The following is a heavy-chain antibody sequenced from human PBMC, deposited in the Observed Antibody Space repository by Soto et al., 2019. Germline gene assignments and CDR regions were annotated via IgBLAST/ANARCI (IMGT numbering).Heavy chain of an antibody. Sequence: QVHLVQSGAEVKKPGSSVKVSCKASGDTFSSHTISWVRQAPGQGLEWMGRIIPSLDIANYAQRFQGRVTITAAKSTTTAYMELSSLTPEDTAMYYCARDTSLYGDFDFWGQGTRVAVSS. CDR3: ARDTSLYGDFDF. J-gene: IGHJ4*02. CDR1: GDTFSSHT. CDR2: IIPSLDIA. V-gene: IGHV1-69*08. D-gene: IGHD4-17*01.